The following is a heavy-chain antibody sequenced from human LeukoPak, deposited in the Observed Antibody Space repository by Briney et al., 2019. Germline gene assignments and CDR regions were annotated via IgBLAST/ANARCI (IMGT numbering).Heavy chain of an antibody. J-gene: IGHJ3*02. V-gene: IGHV4-61*02. CDR3: ARWGGRNDAFDI. D-gene: IGHD3-16*01. Sequence: SETLSLTCTVSGGSISSGSYYWSWIRQPAGTGLEWIGRIYTSGSTNYNPSLKSRVTISVDTSKNQFSLKLSSVTAADTAVYYCARWGGRNDAFDIWGQGTMVTVSS. CDR2: IYTSGST. CDR1: GGSISSGSYY.